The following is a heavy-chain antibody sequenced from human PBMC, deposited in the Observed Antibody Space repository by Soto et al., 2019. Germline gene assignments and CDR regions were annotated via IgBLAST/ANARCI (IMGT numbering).Heavy chain of an antibody. V-gene: IGHV5-51*01. CDR1: GYRFTSYW. D-gene: IGHD3-3*01. CDR2: IYPGDSDT. CDR3: AKLSGGSGYAPPYYYGMDV. Sequence: GESLKISCKGSGYRFTSYWSAWVRQMPGKGLEWMGIIYPGDSDTRYSPSFQGQVTISADKSISTAYLQWSTLKAEDTAVYYCAKLSGGSGYAPPYYYGMDVWGQGTTVTVSS. J-gene: IGHJ6*02.